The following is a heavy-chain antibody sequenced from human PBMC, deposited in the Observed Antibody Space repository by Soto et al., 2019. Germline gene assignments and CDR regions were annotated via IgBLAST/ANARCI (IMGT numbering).Heavy chain of an antibody. Sequence: QLQLQESGPGLVKPSETLSLTCTVSGGSISSSSYYWGWIRQPPGKGLEWIGSIYYSGSTYYNPSLKSRVTISVDTSKNQFSLKLSSVTAADTAVYYCARHVAVAGTVWFDPWGQGTLVTVSS. V-gene: IGHV4-39*01. J-gene: IGHJ5*02. CDR1: GGSISSSSYY. CDR3: ARHVAVAGTVWFDP. CDR2: IYYSGST. D-gene: IGHD6-19*01.